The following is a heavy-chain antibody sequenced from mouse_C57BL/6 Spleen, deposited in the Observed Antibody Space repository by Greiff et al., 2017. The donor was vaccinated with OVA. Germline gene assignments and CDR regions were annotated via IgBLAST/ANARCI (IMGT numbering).Heavy chain of an antibody. CDR2: IRNKANNHAT. J-gene: IGHJ1*03. Sequence: EVKLMESGGGLVQPGGSMKLSCAASGFTFSDAWMDWVRQSPEKGLEWVAEIRNKANNHATYYAESVKGRFTISRDDSKSSVYLQMNSLRAEDTGIYYCTSRISWDLGYFDVWGTGTTVTVSS. CDR1: GFTFSDAW. CDR3: TSRISWDLGYFDV. V-gene: IGHV6-6*01. D-gene: IGHD4-1*01.